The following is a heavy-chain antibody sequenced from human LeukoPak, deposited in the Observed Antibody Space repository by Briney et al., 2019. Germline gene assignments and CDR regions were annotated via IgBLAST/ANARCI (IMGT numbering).Heavy chain of an antibody. V-gene: IGHV1-46*01. CDR3: ARDVSARGAGVVAPGLLPLMNYFGFYMDV. Sequence: GASVKDSCKTSGYILSLLWMHWVRQAPGQGLEWMGIINPSRGSTTFARKFQGRVSMTGDMTTNTVYMEMSGVTSEDTGIYFCARDVSARGAGVVAPGLLPLMNYFGFYMDVWGKGTSVTVSS. CDR1: GYILSLLW. D-gene: IGHD6-13*01. CDR2: INPSRGST. J-gene: IGHJ6*03.